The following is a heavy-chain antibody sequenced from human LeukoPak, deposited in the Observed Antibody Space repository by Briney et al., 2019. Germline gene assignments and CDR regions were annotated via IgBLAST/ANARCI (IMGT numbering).Heavy chain of an antibody. J-gene: IGHJ4*02. CDR3: ARVFLYTSYGDYGGYFDY. CDR2: IKQDGSEK. V-gene: IGHV3-7*01. D-gene: IGHD4-17*01. Sequence: PGGSLRLSCAASGFTFSSYTMNWVRQAPGKGLEWVANIKQDGSEKYYVDSVKGRFTISRDNAKNSLYLQMNSLRAEDTAVYYCARVFLYTSYGDYGGYFDYWGQGTLVTVSS. CDR1: GFTFSSYT.